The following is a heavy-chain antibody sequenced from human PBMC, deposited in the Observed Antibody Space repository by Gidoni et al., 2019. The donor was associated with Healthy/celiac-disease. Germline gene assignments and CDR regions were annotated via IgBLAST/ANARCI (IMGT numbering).Heavy chain of an antibody. CDR1: GGSISSRGYY. Sequence: QVQLQESGPGLVKPSQTLSLTCTVSGGSISSRGYYWSWIRQHPGKGLEWIGYIYYSGSTYYNPPLKSRVTISVDTSKNQFSLKLSSVTAADTAVYYCARTERSFITMIEGFDYWGQGTLVTVSS. D-gene: IGHD3-22*01. CDR2: IYYSGST. CDR3: ARTERSFITMIEGFDY. V-gene: IGHV4-31*03. J-gene: IGHJ4*02.